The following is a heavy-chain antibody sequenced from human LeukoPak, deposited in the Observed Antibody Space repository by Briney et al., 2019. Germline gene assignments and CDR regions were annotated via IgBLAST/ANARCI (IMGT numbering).Heavy chain of an antibody. Sequence: GGSLRLSCAASGFTFSSYAMHWVRQAPGKGLEWVAVISYDGSNKYYADSVKGRFTISRDNSKNTLYLQMKSLRAEEKAVDYCSRGGYWGQGTLVTVSS. V-gene: IGHV3-30*01. CDR3: SRGGY. CDR2: ISYDGSNK. J-gene: IGHJ4*02. CDR1: GFTFSSYA.